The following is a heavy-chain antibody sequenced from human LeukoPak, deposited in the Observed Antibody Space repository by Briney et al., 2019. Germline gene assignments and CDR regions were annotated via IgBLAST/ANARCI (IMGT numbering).Heavy chain of an antibody. CDR2: ISYGGST. D-gene: IGHD4-23*01. CDR1: GGSISSGSYY. J-gene: IGHJ4*02. Sequence: SETLSLTCTVSGGSISSGSYYWGWIRQPPGKGLEWIGSISYGGSTYYNPSLKSRVTMSVDTSKNQFSLKLSSVTAADTAVYYCARATSYSGNITWGQGTLVTVSS. V-gene: IGHV4-39*01. CDR3: ARATSYSGNIT.